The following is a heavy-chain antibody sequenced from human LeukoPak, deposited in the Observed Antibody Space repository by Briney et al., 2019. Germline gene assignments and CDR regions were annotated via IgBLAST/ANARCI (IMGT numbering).Heavy chain of an antibody. D-gene: IGHD6-19*01. J-gene: IGHJ5*02. CDR3: ARDYSGWSNYFGP. Sequence: ASVTVSCKAFGYTFSSYVMHWVRQAPGQRLEWMGWINTGNGNTQYSQKFQGRITITRDTSATTAYMELSSLRSEDTAVYYCARDYSGWSNYFGPWGQGTLVTVSS. CDR2: INTGNGNT. CDR1: GYTFSSYV. V-gene: IGHV1-3*04.